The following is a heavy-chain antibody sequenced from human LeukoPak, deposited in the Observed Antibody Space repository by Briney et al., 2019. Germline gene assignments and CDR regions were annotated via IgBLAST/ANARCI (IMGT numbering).Heavy chain of an antibody. D-gene: IGHD2-2*02. CDR1: GGSFSGYY. CDR3: ARGGVVVPAAIRFRSSYYFDY. J-gene: IGHJ4*02. CDR2: INHSGSA. Sequence: PSETLSLTCAVSGGSFSGYYWTWIRQPPGKGLEWIGEINHSGSANYNPSLMSRVTISLDTSKNHFSLNLSSVTAADTAVYYCARGGVVVPAAIRFRSSYYFDYWGQGTLVTVSS. V-gene: IGHV4-34*01.